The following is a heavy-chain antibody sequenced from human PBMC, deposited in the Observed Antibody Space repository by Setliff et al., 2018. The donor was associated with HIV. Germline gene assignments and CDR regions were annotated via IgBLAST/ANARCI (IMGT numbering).Heavy chain of an antibody. CDR2: IYTNGST. Sequence: PSETLSLTCSVSGGSITSGSYYWGWIRQPAGKGLEWIGHIYTNGSTSYSPSLKSRVTISVDTSKNQFSLRLSSVTAADTAVYYCARAREGWKPFAFDYWGQGTLVTVSS. CDR1: GGSITSGSYY. V-gene: IGHV4-61*09. D-gene: IGHD1-1*01. J-gene: IGHJ4*02. CDR3: ARAREGWKPFAFDY.